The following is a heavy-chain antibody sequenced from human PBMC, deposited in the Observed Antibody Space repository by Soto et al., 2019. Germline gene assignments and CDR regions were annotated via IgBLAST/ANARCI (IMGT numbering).Heavy chain of an antibody. J-gene: IGHJ4*02. CDR1: GFSLSTSGVG. CDR3: AHSGIIDYYDSSGYYAYYFDY. V-gene: IGHV2-5*02. CDR2: IYWDDDK. D-gene: IGHD3-22*01. Sequence: QITLKESGPTLVKPTQTLTLTCTFSGFSLSTSGVGVGWIRQPPGKALEWLALIYWDDDKRYSPSLKNRLTITKDTSKNQLFLTMTNMDPVDTATYYCAHSGIIDYYDSSGYYAYYFDYWGQGTLVTVSS.